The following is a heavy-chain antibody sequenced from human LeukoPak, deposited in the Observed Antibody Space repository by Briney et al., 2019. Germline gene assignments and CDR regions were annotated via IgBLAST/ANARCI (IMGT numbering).Heavy chain of an antibody. CDR2: IYHSGST. CDR1: GGSISSGGYS. Sequence: PSQTLSLTCAVSGGSISSGGYSWSWIRQPPGKGLVWIGYIYHSGSTYYNPSLKSRVTISVDRSKNQFSLKLSSVTAADTVVYYWGKGGGGGPSFDYWGQGTLVTVSS. V-gene: IGHV4-30-2*01. D-gene: IGHD3-16*01. CDR3: GKGGGGGPSFDY. J-gene: IGHJ4*02.